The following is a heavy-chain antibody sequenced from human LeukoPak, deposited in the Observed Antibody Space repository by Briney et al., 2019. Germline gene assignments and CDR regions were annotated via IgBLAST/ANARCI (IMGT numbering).Heavy chain of an antibody. CDR1: GFTVSSTY. D-gene: IGHD4-23*01. V-gene: IGHV3-66*01. CDR3: ATSGGNSLASDY. Sequence: GGSLRLSCAASGFTVSSTYMTWVRQAPGKGLEWVSIIYSGGSTYYADSVKGRFTISRDNSKNTLYLQMNSLRAEDTAVYYCATSGGNSLASDYWGQGTLVTVSS. J-gene: IGHJ4*02. CDR2: IYSGGST.